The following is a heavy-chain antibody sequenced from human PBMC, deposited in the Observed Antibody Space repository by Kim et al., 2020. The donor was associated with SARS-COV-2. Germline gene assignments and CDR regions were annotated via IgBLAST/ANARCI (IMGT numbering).Heavy chain of an antibody. CDR1: GFTFSSYA. CDR2: ISGSGGST. D-gene: IGHD6-19*01. CDR3: AKDRSSGWPWTDAFDI. V-gene: IGHV3-23*01. Sequence: GGSLRLSCAASGFTFSSYAMSWVRQAPGKGLEWVSAISGSGGSTYYADSVKGRFTISRDNSKNTLYLQMNSLRAEDTAVYYCAKDRSSGWPWTDAFDIWGQGTMVTVSS. J-gene: IGHJ3*02.